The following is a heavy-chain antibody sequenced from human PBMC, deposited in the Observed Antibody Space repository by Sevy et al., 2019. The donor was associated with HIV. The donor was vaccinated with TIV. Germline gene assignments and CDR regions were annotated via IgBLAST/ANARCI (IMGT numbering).Heavy chain of an antibody. CDR3: AKDLLGDYYDSSGVLDY. V-gene: IGHV3-74*01. J-gene: IGHJ4*02. Sequence: GGSLRLSCTASGFISSPYWMHWVRQAPGKGLVWVSRINPDGSITSYADAVKGRFTISRDNSKNTVYPQMNSLGPEDAAVYYCAKDLLGDYYDSSGVLDYWGQGTLVTVSS. CDR2: INPDGSIT. CDR1: GFISSPYW. D-gene: IGHD3-22*01.